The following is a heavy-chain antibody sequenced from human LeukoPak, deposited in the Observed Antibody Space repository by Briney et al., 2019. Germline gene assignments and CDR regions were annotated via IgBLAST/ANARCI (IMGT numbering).Heavy chain of an antibody. Sequence: GGSLRLSCAASGFTFSSYAMSWVRQAPGKGLERVSAISGSGGSTYYADSVKGRFTISRGNSKNTLYLQMNSLRAEDTAVYYCAKDRYYDILTGLGEFDYWGQGTLVTVSS. CDR1: GFTFSSYA. V-gene: IGHV3-23*01. CDR2: ISGSGGST. J-gene: IGHJ4*02. D-gene: IGHD3-9*01. CDR3: AKDRYYDILTGLGEFDY.